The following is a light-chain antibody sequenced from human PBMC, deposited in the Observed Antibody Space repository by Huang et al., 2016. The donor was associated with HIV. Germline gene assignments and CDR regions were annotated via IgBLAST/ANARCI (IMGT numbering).Light chain of an antibody. CDR3: QQYEDWPRT. Sequence: EIVMTQSPATLSLSPGERATLSCRPSQSVSRNLAWYQHKPGQAPRLLIYGASTRATGVPAMFSGSGSGTEFTLTISSLQSDDFGVYYCQQYEDWPRTFGQGTKVEIK. J-gene: IGKJ1*01. CDR1: QSVSRN. V-gene: IGKV3-15*01. CDR2: GAS.